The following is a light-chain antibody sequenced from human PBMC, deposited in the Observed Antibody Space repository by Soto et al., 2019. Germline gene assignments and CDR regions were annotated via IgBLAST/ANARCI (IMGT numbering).Light chain of an antibody. Sequence: DIVMTQSPDSLAVSLGERATINCKSSQNVLYSSNNKNQLAWYQQKPGQPPKLLIYWASTRESGVPDRFSGSGSGTDFILTISSLQAEDVAVYYCQQYYRPPLTFGGGTKVELK. CDR2: WAS. J-gene: IGKJ4*01. CDR3: QQYYRPPLT. CDR1: QNVLYSSNNKNQ. V-gene: IGKV4-1*01.